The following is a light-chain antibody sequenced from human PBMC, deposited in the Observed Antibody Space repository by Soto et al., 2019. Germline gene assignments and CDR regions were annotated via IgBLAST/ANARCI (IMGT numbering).Light chain of an antibody. Sequence: LTQSPCTLSLSPAERATLSCRASQSVGSSYLAWYQQKPGQAPRVLIYGTSSRATGIPDRFSGSGSGTEFTLTIGRLQSEDFAVYYCQQYNTSPRTFGQGTKVDIK. CDR3: QQYNTSPRT. V-gene: IGKV3-20*01. J-gene: IGKJ2*01. CDR2: GTS. CDR1: QSVGSSY.